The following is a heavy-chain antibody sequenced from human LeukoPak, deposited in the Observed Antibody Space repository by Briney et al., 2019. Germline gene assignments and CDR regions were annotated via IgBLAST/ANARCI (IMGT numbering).Heavy chain of an antibody. J-gene: IGHJ3*02. D-gene: IGHD5-18*01. CDR1: GGSISSYY. V-gene: IGHV4-59*01. Sequence: SETLSLTCTVSGGSISSYYWSWIRQPPGKGLGWIGYIYYSGSTNYSPSLKSRVTISVDTSKNQFSLKLSSVTAADTAVYYCARSEYSYGADAFDIWGQGTMVTVSS. CDR2: IYYSGST. CDR3: ARSEYSYGADAFDI.